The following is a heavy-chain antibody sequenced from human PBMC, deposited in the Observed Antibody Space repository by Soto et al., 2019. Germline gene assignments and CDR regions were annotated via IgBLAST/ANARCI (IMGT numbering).Heavy chain of an antibody. V-gene: IGHV1-18*01. CDR3: ARDRADYTGGAAMIAFDI. CDR1: GYTFTSYG. CDR2: ISAYNCNT. J-gene: IGHJ3*02. D-gene: IGHD3-16*01. Sequence: QVQLVQSGAEVKKPGASVKVSCKASGYTFTSYGISWVRQAPGQGLEWMGWISAYNCNTNYAQKLQGRVTMTTDTSTSTADMELRSLRSDDTAVYYCARDRADYTGGAAMIAFDIWGQGTMVTVSS.